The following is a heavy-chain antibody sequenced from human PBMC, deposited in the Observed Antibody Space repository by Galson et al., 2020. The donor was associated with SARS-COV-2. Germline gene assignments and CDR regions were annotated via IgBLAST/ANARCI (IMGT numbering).Heavy chain of an antibody. CDR2: ISASGGST. J-gene: IGHJ4*02. CDR1: GFTFSSYA. V-gene: IGHV3-23*01. D-gene: IGHD4-17*01. Sequence: GGSLRLPSAASGFTFSSYAISWVRQDPAKGLEWVSGISASGGSTYYSGSVKGRFTISRDNSKKTLYLQMNSLRAEDTAVYYCARRLDYGDSLTTFDYWGQGTLVIVSS. CDR3: ARRLDYGDSLTTFDY.